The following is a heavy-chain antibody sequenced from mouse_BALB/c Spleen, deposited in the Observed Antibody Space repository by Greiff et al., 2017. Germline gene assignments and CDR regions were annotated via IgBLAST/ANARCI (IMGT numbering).Heavy chain of an antibody. CDR3: ARWDYDDAMDY. Sequence: EVKLMESGPELVKPGASVKMSCKASGYTFTSYVMHWVKQKPGQGLEWIGYINPYNDGTKYNEKFKGKATLTSDKSSSTAYMELSSLTSEDSAVYYCARWDYDDAMDYWGQGTSVTVSS. D-gene: IGHD2-4*01. CDR2: INPYNDGT. J-gene: IGHJ4*01. V-gene: IGHV1-14*01. CDR1: GYTFTSYV.